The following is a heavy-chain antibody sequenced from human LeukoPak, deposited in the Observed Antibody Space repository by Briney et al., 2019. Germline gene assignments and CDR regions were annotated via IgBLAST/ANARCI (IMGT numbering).Heavy chain of an antibody. V-gene: IGHV3-23*01. J-gene: IGHJ4*02. D-gene: IGHD3-3*02. Sequence: GGSLRLSCAASGFTFSNYAMSWVRQAPGKGLEWVSAISGSDGSTNYADSVKGRFTISRDKSKNTLYLQMNSLGAEDTAVYYCAKGQISRSDRFDYWGQGTLVTVSS. CDR2: ISGSDGST. CDR1: GFTFSNYA. CDR3: AKGQISRSDRFDY.